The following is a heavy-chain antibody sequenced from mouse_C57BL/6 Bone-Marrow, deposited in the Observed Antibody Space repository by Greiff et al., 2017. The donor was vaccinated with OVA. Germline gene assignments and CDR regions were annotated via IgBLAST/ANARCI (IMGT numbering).Heavy chain of an antibody. CDR2: IYPGSGST. J-gene: IGHJ4*01. Sequence: QVQLKQPGAELVKPGASVKMSCKASGYTFTSYWITWVKQRPGQGLEWIGDIYPGSGSTNYNAKFKSKATLTVDTSSSTAYMQLSSLTSEDSAVYYCARRQLRVQGYAMDYWGQGTSVTVSS. D-gene: IGHD3-2*02. CDR3: ARRQLRVQGYAMDY. CDR1: GYTFTSYW. V-gene: IGHV1-55*01.